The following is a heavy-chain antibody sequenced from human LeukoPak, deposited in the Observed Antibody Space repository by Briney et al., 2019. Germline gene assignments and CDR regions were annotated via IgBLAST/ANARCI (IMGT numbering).Heavy chain of an antibody. Sequence: SETLSLTCTVSGGSISSYYWSWIRQPAGKGLEWIGRIHTSGSTNYSPSLKRRVTMSVDTSKNQFSLKLSSVTAADTAVYYCARDRYYYDSSARYFDYWGQGTLVTVSS. D-gene: IGHD3-22*01. J-gene: IGHJ4*02. CDR1: GGSISSYY. CDR2: IHTSGST. V-gene: IGHV4-4*07. CDR3: ARDRYYYDSSARYFDY.